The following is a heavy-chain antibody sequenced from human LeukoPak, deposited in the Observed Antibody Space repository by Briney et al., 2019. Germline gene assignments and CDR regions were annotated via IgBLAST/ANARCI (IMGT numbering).Heavy chain of an antibody. CDR1: GFTFTIYW. J-gene: IGHJ1*01. Sequence: GGSLRPSCVASGFTFTIYWTHWVRQAPGKGLVWVSRIKSDGSTNYADSVKGRFTSSRDNAKNTVSLQMNSLRAEDTGVYFCARAPSEIGGYYPEYFRHWGQGTLVTVSS. CDR3: ARAPSEIGGYYPEYFRH. CDR2: IKSDGST. D-gene: IGHD3-22*01. V-gene: IGHV3-74*01.